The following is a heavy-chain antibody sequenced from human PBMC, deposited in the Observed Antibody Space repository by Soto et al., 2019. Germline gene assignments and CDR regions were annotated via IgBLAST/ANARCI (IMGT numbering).Heavy chain of an antibody. V-gene: IGHV3-30*03. D-gene: IGHD2-2*01. J-gene: IGHJ4*02. Sequence: GGSLRLSCAASGFSFSTYGMHWVRQAPGKGLEWVAVISYDGNNKNYVDSVKGRFTISRDNSKNTVYLQMDSLRAEDTAVYYCTRGKYQLLWGDSWGQGTLVTVSS. CDR1: GFSFSTYG. CDR2: ISYDGNNK. CDR3: TRGKYQLLWGDS.